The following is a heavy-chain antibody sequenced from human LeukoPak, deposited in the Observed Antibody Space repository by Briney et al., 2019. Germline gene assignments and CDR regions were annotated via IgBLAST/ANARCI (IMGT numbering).Heavy chain of an antibody. D-gene: IGHD3-22*01. J-gene: IGHJ4*02. CDR2: FYYSGST. CDR1: GGSISSYY. V-gene: IGHV4-59*01. Sequence: PSETLSLTCTVSGGSISSYYWSWIRQPPGKGLEWIGYFYYSGSTNYNPSPKSRVTISVDTSKNQFSLKLTSVTAADTAVYYCARCLDYYDSSGYVDWGQGTLVTVSS. CDR3: ARCLDYYDSSGYVD.